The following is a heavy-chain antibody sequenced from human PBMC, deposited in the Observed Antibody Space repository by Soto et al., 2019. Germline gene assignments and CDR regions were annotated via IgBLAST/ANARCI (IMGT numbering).Heavy chain of an antibody. CDR3: ARNYGGNSGYAH. CDR1: GDSISNGGYY. Sequence: QVQLQESGPELVKPSETLSLICTVSGDSISNGGYYWTWNRQHPGKGLEWIGYIHYRGSTFYNPSLQSRLTMSVDTSKNHFSLKLGSVTAADTAVYYCARNYGGNSGYAHWGPGTLVTVS. J-gene: IGHJ4*02. V-gene: IGHV4-31*03. CDR2: IHYRGST. D-gene: IGHD4-17*01.